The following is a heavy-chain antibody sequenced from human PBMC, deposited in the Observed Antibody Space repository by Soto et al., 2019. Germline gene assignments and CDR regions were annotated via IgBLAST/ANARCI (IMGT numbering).Heavy chain of an antibody. CDR1: GGTFSSYA. J-gene: IGHJ4*02. Sequence: QVQLVQSGAEVKKPGSSVKVSCKASGGTFSSYAISWVRQAPGQGLEWMGGIIPIFGTANYAQKFQGRVTITADEHTSTAYMELSSLRSEDTAVYYCATNFGSSGYYKSYFDYWGQGTLVTVSS. V-gene: IGHV1-69*01. CDR3: ATNFGSSGYYKSYFDY. D-gene: IGHD3-22*01. CDR2: IIPIFGTA.